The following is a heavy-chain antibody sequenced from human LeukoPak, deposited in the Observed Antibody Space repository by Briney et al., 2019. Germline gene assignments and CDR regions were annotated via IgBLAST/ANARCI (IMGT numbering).Heavy chain of an antibody. Sequence: SETLSLTCTVPGDSITTSYWSWIRQPPGKGLEWIGYIYYSGNTNYNPSLRSRVTISVDTSKSQFSLHLTSVTAADTAVYYCANAREPPYRGIYYYFESWGQGTLVTVSS. D-gene: IGHD1-26*01. V-gene: IGHV4-59*01. CDR2: IYYSGNT. CDR1: GDSITTSY. J-gene: IGHJ4*02. CDR3: ANAREPPYRGIYYYFES.